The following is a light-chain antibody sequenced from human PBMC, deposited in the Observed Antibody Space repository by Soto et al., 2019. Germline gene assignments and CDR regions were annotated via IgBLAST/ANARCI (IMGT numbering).Light chain of an antibody. CDR3: SSYAGSNVV. Sequence: QSALTQPPYASGSPGQSVTISCTGTSSDVGGYNYVSWYQQHPGKAPKLMIYEVSKRPSGVPDRFSGSKSGNTASLTVSGLQAEDEADYYCSSYAGSNVVFGGGTKVTVL. CDR1: SSDVGGYNY. CDR2: EVS. J-gene: IGLJ2*01. V-gene: IGLV2-8*01.